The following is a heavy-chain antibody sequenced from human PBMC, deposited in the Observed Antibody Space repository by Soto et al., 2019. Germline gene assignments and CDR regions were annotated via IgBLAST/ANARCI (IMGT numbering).Heavy chain of an antibody. Sequence: SETLSLTCTVSGGSISGSSYFWGWIRQPPGKGLEWIGSIYYSGSTYYNPSLKSRVTISLDTSKNQFSLKLSSVTAADTAVYYCARGSSIAGLYYGMDVWGQGTLVTVSS. J-gene: IGHJ6*02. CDR2: IYYSGST. CDR3: ARGSSIAGLYYGMDV. CDR1: GGSISGSSYF. D-gene: IGHD6-6*01. V-gene: IGHV4-39*07.